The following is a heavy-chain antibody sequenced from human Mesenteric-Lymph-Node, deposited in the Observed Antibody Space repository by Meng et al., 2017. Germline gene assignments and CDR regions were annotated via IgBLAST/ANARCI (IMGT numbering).Heavy chain of an antibody. J-gene: IGHJ3*02. V-gene: IGHV4-39*07. D-gene: IGHD2-21*01. CDR3: ARVYSLWDAFDI. Sequence: SETLSLTCTVSGGSISSSSYYWGWIRQPPGKGLEWIGSIYYSGSTYYNPSLKSRVTISVDTSKNQFSLKLSSVTAADTAVYYCARVYSLWDAFDIWGQGTMVTVSS. CDR2: IYYSGST. CDR1: GGSISSSSYY.